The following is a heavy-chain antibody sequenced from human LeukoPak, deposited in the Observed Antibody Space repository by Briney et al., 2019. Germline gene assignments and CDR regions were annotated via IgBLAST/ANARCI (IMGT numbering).Heavy chain of an antibody. CDR3: AKGGGFADHLVGNWFDP. J-gene: IGHJ5*02. CDR1: GFAFSSYG. CDR2: IWYDGSNK. V-gene: IGHV3-33*06. D-gene: IGHD1-14*01. Sequence: TGGSLRLSCAASGFAFSSYGMHWVRQAPGKGLEWVAVIWYDGSNKYYADSVKGRFTISRDNSKNTLYLQMNSLRAEDTAVYYCAKGGGFADHLVGNWFDPWGQGTLVTVSS.